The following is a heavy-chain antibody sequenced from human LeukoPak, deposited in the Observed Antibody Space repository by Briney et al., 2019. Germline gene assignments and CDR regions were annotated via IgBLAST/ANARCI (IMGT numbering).Heavy chain of an antibody. CDR1: GYTFINYY. CDR3: ARVRIAAAGPLGGGWFDP. CDR2: INPSGGRP. Sequence: ASVKVSCKASGYTFINYYMHWVRQAPGQGLEWMGIINPSGGRPSYAQKFQGRVTMTRDTSISTAYMELSRLGSDDTAVYYCARVRIAAAGPLGGGWFDPWGQGTLVTVSS. J-gene: IGHJ5*02. V-gene: IGHV1-46*01. D-gene: IGHD6-13*01.